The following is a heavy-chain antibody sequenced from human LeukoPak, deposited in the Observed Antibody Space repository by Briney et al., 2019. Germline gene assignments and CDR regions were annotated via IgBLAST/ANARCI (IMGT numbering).Heavy chain of an antibody. V-gene: IGHV3-23*01. CDR2: ISGSGGST. CDR1: GFTFSDYY. CDR3: AKRAKRPYGGNLY. Sequence: GGSLRLSCAASGFTFSDYYMSWIRQAPGKGLEWVSAISGSGGSTYYADSVKGRFTISRDNSKNTLYLQMNSLRAEDTAVYYCAKRAKRPYGGNLYWGQGTLVTVSS. D-gene: IGHD4-23*01. J-gene: IGHJ4*02.